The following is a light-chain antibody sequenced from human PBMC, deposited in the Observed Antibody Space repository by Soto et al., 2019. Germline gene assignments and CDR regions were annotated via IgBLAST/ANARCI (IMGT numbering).Light chain of an antibody. CDR3: SSYTSSSTYV. V-gene: IGLV1-40*01. Sequence: SVLTQPPSVSGAPGQRVTISCTGSSSNIGPTYDVHWYQQLPGTAPKLLIYANTNRPSGVPDRFSGSKSGTSASLTISGLQAEDEADYYCSSYTSSSTYVFGTGTKSPS. CDR1: SSNIGPTYD. CDR2: ANT. J-gene: IGLJ1*01.